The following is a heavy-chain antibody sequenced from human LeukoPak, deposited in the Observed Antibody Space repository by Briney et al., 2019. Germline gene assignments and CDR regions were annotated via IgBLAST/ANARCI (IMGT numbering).Heavy chain of an antibody. CDR3: ARGGNPAGAFDI. V-gene: IGHV4-38-2*02. Sequence: PSETLSLTCTVSGYSISSGYYWGWIRQPPGKGLEGIGSIYHSGSTCYNPSLKSRVTISVDTSKNQFSLKLSSVTAADTAVYYCARGGNPAGAFDIWGQGTMVTVSS. J-gene: IGHJ3*02. CDR2: IYHSGST. CDR1: GYSISSGYY. D-gene: IGHD1-14*01.